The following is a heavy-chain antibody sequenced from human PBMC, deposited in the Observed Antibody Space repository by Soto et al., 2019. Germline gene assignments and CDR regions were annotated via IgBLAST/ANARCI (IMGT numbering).Heavy chain of an antibody. J-gene: IGHJ4*02. CDR2: INAGNGNT. CDR1: GYTFTGYA. CDR3: ARVEAVPPDFDY. V-gene: IGHV1-3*05. D-gene: IGHD6-19*01. Sequence: QVQLVQSGAEEKKPGASVKVSCKASGYTFTGYAMHWVRQAPGQRLEWMGWINAGNGNTKYSQKFQGRLTITRDTSASTAYMELSSLRSEDTAVYYCARVEAVPPDFDYWGQRTLVTVSS.